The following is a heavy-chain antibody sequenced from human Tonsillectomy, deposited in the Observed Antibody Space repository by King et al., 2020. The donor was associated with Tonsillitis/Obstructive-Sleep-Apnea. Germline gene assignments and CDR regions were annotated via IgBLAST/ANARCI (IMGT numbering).Heavy chain of an antibody. CDR2: ISSSSSYI. CDR3: AREITVEQGDAFNI. CDR1: GFTFSSYS. V-gene: IGHV3-21*01. J-gene: IGHJ3*02. D-gene: IGHD4-23*01. Sequence: VQLVESGGGLVKPGGSLRLSCAASGFTFSSYSMNWVRQAPGKGLEWVSSISSSSSYIYYADSVKGRFTISRDNAKNSLYLQMNSLRAEDTAVYYCAREITVEQGDAFNIWGQGKMVTAPS.